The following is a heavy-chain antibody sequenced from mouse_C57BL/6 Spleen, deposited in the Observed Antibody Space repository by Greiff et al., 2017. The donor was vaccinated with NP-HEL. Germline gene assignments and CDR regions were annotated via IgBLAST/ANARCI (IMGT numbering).Heavy chain of an antibody. V-gene: IGHV1-80*01. D-gene: IGHD3-2*02. CDR3: AADSSGYPSFAD. Sequence: QVQLQQSGAELVKPGASVKISCKASGYAFSSYWMTWVQQRPGKGLEWIGPIYPGDGDTNYNGKFKGKATLTADKSSSTAYMQLSSLTAEDSAVYFCAADSSGYPSFADWGQGTLVTVSA. CDR1: GYAFSSYW. J-gene: IGHJ3*01. CDR2: IYPGDGDT.